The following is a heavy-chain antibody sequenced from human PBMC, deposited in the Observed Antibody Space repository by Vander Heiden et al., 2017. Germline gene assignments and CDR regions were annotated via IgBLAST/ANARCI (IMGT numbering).Heavy chain of an antibody. J-gene: IGHJ6*02. V-gene: IGHV1-18*01. CDR3: ARVLGYCSSTSCHTYGMDV. D-gene: IGHD2-2*01. CDR2: ISAYNGNT. CDR1: GYTFTSYG. Sequence: QVPLVQSGAEVKKPGASVKVSCKASGYTFTSYGISWVRQAPGQGLEWMGWISAYNGNTNYAQKLQGRVTMTTDTSTSTAYMELRSLRSDDTAVYYCARVLGYCSSTSCHTYGMDVWGQGTTVTVSS.